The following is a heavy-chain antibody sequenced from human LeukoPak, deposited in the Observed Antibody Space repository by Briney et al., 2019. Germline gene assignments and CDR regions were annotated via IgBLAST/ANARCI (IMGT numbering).Heavy chain of an antibody. Sequence: GGSLRLSCAASGFTFSSYGMHWVRQAPGKGLEWVALIWYDGSIKYYADSVKGRFTISRDNSKNTVYLQMNSLRAEDTAVYYCASRRGGIVGDYWGQGTLVTVSS. CDR1: GFTFSSYG. CDR3: ASRRGGIVGDY. V-gene: IGHV3-33*01. D-gene: IGHD2-15*01. CDR2: IWYDGSIK. J-gene: IGHJ4*02.